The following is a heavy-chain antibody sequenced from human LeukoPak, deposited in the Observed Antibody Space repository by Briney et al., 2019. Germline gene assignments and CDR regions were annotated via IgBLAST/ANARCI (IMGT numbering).Heavy chain of an antibody. CDR1: GFTFSSYA. Sequence: PGGSLRLSCAASGFTFSSYAVSWVRQAPGKGLEWVSAISGSGGSTYYADSVKGRFTISRDNSKNTLYLQMNSLRAEDTAVYYCAKGSGRGYSYGLEYWGQGTLVTVSS. D-gene: IGHD5-18*01. CDR3: AKGSGRGYSYGLEY. CDR2: ISGSGGST. J-gene: IGHJ4*02. V-gene: IGHV3-23*01.